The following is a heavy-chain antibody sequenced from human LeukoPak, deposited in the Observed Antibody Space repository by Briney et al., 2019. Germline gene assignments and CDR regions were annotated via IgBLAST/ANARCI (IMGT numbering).Heavy chain of an antibody. Sequence: GGCLRLSCAASGFTLSNAWMSWVRPAPGKGLEWVGRIKSKTDGGTTDYAAPVKGRFTISRDDSKNTLYLQMNSLKTEDTAVYYCTTDEVNWNPPGYWGQGTLVTVSS. J-gene: IGHJ4*02. V-gene: IGHV3-15*01. CDR3: TTDEVNWNPPGY. D-gene: IGHD1-20*01. CDR1: GFTLSNAW. CDR2: IKSKTDGGTT.